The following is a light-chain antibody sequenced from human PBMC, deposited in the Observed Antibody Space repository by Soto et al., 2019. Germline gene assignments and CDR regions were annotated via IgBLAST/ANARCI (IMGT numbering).Light chain of an antibody. CDR3: QQSYSTPPTT. CDR1: QSISSY. J-gene: IGKJ5*01. CDR2: ATS. V-gene: IGKV1-39*01. Sequence: DIQLTPSPSSLSASVGDRVTITCRASQSISSYLNWYQQRPGKAPNLLIYATSSLRTGVPSRFRGSRSGADFTLTISNLQPEDFATYYCQQSYSTPPTTFGQGTRLEIK.